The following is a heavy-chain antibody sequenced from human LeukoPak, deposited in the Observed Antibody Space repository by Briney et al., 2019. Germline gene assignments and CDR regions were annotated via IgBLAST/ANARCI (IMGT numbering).Heavy chain of an antibody. CDR1: GYTFTSYY. CDR2: INPSGGST. CDR3: GKGYFDSSGEIDH. D-gene: IGHD3-22*01. Sequence: ASVKVSCKASGYTFTSYYMHWVRQAPGQGLEWMGIINPSGGSTSYAQKFQGRVTMTRDMSTSTVYMELSSLRSDDTALYYCGKGYFDSSGEIDHWGQGTLVTVSS. J-gene: IGHJ4*02. V-gene: IGHV1-46*01.